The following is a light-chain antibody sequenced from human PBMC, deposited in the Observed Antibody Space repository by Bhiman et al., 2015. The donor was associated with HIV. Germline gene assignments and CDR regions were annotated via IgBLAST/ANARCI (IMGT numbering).Light chain of an antibody. CDR3: AAWDDSLNAWV. J-gene: IGLJ3*02. CDR1: NSNIGNDY. CDR2: SNN. V-gene: IGLV1-44*01. Sequence: QSVLTQPPSVSAAPGQKVTVSCSGSNSNIGNDYVSWYQQLPGTAPRLLIYSNNQRPSGVPDRFSGSKSGTSASLAISGLQSEDEADYYCAAWDDSLNAWVFGGGTKLTVL.